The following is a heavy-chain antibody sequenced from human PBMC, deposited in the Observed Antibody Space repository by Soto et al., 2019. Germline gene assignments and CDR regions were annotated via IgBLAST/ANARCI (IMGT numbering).Heavy chain of an antibody. V-gene: IGHV3-33*01. Sequence: QVQLVESGGGVVQPGRSLRLSCAASGFTFSSYGMHWVRQAPGKGLEWVVVIWYDGSNKYYADSVKGRFTISRDNSKNTLYLQMNSLRAEDTAVYYCARSVAAAGGYWYFDLWGRGTLVTVSS. CDR3: ARSVAAAGGYWYFDL. D-gene: IGHD6-13*01. CDR1: GFTFSSYG. CDR2: IWYDGSNK. J-gene: IGHJ2*01.